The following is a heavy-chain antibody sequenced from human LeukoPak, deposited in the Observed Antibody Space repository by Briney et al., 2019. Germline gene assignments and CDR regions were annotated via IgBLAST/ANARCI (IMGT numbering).Heavy chain of an antibody. J-gene: IGHJ4*02. CDR3: ARAGGWYPRPGFDY. V-gene: IGHV4-59*01. Sequence: AETLSLTCTVSGGSISSYYWSWIRQPPGKGLEWIGYIYYSGSTNYNPSLKSRVTISVDTSKNQFSLKLSSVTAADTAVYYCARAGGWYPRPGFDYWGQGTLVTV. D-gene: IGHD6-19*01. CDR1: GGSISSYY. CDR2: IYYSGST.